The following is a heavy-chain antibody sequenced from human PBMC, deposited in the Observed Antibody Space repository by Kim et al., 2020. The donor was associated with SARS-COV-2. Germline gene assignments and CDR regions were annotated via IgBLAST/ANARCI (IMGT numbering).Heavy chain of an antibody. CDR2: TYYRSRWYS. CDR3: ARSPLIAVAGIDYYFYGMDV. CDR1: GDSVSSTSAA. V-gene: IGHV6-1*01. Sequence: SQTLSLTCAISGDSVSSTSAAWNRIRQSPSRGLEWLGRTYYRSRWYSDYAVSVKSRITINPDTSKSQFSLQLNSVTPEDTAVYYCARSPLIAVAGIDYYFYGMDVWGQGTTVTVSS. D-gene: IGHD6-19*01. J-gene: IGHJ6*02.